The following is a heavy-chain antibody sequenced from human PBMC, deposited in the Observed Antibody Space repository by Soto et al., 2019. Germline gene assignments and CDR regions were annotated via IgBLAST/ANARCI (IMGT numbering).Heavy chain of an antibody. CDR1: GGSFSGYY. Sequence: SETLSLTCAVYGGSFSGYYRSWIRQPPGKGLEWIGEINHSGSTNYNPSLKSRVTISVDTSKNQFSLKLSSVTAADTAVYYCARGGLYSSSWYGYYYYGMDVWGQGTTVTVSS. V-gene: IGHV4-34*01. D-gene: IGHD6-13*01. CDR3: ARGGLYSSSWYGYYYYGMDV. J-gene: IGHJ6*02. CDR2: INHSGST.